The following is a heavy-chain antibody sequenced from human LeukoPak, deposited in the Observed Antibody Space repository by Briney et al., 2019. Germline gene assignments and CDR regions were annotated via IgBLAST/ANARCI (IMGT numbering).Heavy chain of an antibody. Sequence: GGSLRLSCAASGFTFSGYEMNWVRQAPGKGLEWVSYISSSGSIIYYADSVKGRFTISRDNAKNSLYLQMNSLRAEDTAVYYCVRDDAGYSTGWYWVYWGQGTLVTVSS. D-gene: IGHD6-19*01. CDR2: ISSSGSII. CDR3: VRDDAGYSTGWYWVY. CDR1: GFTFSGYE. J-gene: IGHJ4*02. V-gene: IGHV3-48*03.